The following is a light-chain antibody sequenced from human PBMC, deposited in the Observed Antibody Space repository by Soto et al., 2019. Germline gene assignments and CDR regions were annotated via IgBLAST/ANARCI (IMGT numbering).Light chain of an antibody. CDR2: EVT. V-gene: IGLV2-8*01. Sequence: QSALTQPPSASGSPGQSVTISCTGTSSDVGGYNYVSWYQQHPGKAPKLMIYEVTKRPSGVPDRFSGSKSGKTASLTVSGLQAEDEAKYYCSSYADNHDVVFGGGTKVTVL. CDR3: SSYADNHDVV. CDR1: SSDVGGYNY. J-gene: IGLJ2*01.